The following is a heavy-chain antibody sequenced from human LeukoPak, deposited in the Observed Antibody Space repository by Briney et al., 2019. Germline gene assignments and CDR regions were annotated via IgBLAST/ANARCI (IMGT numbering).Heavy chain of an antibody. CDR2: IYYSGNT. CDR3: ARYAYGSGPFDY. Sequence: PSETLSLTCTVSGGSTSSYYWSWIRQPPGKGLEWIGYIYYSGNTNYNPSLKSRVTISVDTSKHQFSLQLNSVTAADTAIYYCARYAYGSGPFDYWGQGTLITVSS. CDR1: GGSTSSYY. J-gene: IGHJ4*02. V-gene: IGHV4-59*01. D-gene: IGHD6-19*01.